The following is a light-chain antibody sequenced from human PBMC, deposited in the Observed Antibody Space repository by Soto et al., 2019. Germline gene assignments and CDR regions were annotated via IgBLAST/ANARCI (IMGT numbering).Light chain of an antibody. CDR1: SSDVGNYNL. J-gene: IGLJ3*02. Sequence: QSVLTQPASVSGSPGQSITISCTGTSSDVGNYNLVSWYQQHPGEAPKLLIYEGSKRPSGVSNRFSGSKFGNTASLTIAGLQAEDDVDYYCCSYAGDSTWVFGGGTKLTVL. CDR2: EGS. V-gene: IGLV2-23*01. CDR3: CSYAGDSTWV.